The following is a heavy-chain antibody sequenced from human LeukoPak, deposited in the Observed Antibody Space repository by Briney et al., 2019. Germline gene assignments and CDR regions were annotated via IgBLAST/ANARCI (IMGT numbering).Heavy chain of an antibody. V-gene: IGHV3-23*01. D-gene: IGHD6-13*01. J-gene: IGHJ4*02. Sequence: GGSLRLSCAASGFTFSSYAMSWVRQAPGKGLEWVSAISGRGGSTYYADSVKGRFTISRDNSKNTLYLQMNSLRAEDTAVYYCAKDGTGSTTRPAFDYWGQGTLVTVSS. CDR1: GFTFSSYA. CDR2: ISGRGGST. CDR3: AKDGTGSTTRPAFDY.